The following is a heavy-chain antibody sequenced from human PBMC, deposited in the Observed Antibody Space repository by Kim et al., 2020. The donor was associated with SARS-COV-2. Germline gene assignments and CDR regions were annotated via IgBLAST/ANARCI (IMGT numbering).Heavy chain of an antibody. CDR1: GYTFTGYY. J-gene: IGHJ4*02. D-gene: IGHD5-18*01. Sequence: ASVKVSCKASGYTFTGYYMHWVRQAPGQGLEWMGRINPNSGGTNYAQKFQGRVTMTRDTSISTAYMELSRLRSDDTAVYYCARARHTAMVRGFFDYWGQGTLVTVSS. V-gene: IGHV1-2*06. CDR2: INPNSGGT. CDR3: ARARHTAMVRGFFDY.